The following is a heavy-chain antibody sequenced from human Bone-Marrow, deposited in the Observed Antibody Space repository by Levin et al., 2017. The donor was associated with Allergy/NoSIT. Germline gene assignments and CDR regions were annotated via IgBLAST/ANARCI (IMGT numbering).Heavy chain of an antibody. J-gene: IGHJ6*03. CDR2: INWNGGST. CDR3: ARDLISPPYCSSTSCYVVSDDYMDV. CDR1: GFTFDDYG. D-gene: IGHD2-2*01. V-gene: IGHV3-20*01. Sequence: GESLKISCAASGFTFDDYGMSWVRQAPGKGLEWVSGINWNGGSTGYADSVKGRFTISRDNAKNSLYLQMNSLRAEDTALYHCARDLISPPYCSSTSCYVVSDDYMDVWGKGTTVTVSS.